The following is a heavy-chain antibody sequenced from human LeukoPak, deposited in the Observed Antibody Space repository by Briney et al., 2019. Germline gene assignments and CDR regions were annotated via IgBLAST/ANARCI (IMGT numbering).Heavy chain of an antibody. CDR3: ARGRSNYGP. CDR1: GGSFTGYS. CDR2: VNHGGST. D-gene: IGHD4-17*01. J-gene: IGHJ5*02. V-gene: IGHV4-34*01. Sequence: SETLSLTCAFYGGSFTGYSWSWIRQSPGKGLEWTGVVNHGGSTNYNPSLKSRVTISIDTSMNQFSLNLTSVSAADTAVYYCARGRSNYGPWGPGTLVTVSS.